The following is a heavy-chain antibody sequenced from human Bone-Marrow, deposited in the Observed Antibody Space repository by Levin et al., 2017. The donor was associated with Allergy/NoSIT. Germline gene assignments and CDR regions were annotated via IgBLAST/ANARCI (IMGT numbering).Heavy chain of an antibody. CDR3: ATLAGPDDVGY. J-gene: IGHJ4*02. CDR2: INPNSGGT. V-gene: IGHV1-2*06. D-gene: IGHD3-3*02. CDR1: GYTFTGYY. Sequence: ASVKVSCKTSGYTFTGYYIHWVRRAPGQGLEWMGRINPNSGGTNYAQKFQGRVTVTRDTSITTAYMELSRLRSDDTAVYYCATLAGPDDVGYWGQGTLVTVSS.